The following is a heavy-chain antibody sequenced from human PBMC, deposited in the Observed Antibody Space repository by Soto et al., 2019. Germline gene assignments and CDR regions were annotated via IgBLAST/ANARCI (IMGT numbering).Heavy chain of an antibody. CDR3: SRDGCEGGSCPFH. V-gene: IGHV3-33*01. J-gene: IGHJ4*01. CDR2: IWHDGSKK. Sequence: QGQLVESGGDVVQPGTSLRLSCAASGVTFTTYGFHWVLQSPGKGLEWVAVIWHDGSKKLYADSVKGRFTIARDNSRSTLYLQMDNLRAEDTAVCYCSRDGCEGGSCPFHLGPGTLVPGSS. D-gene: IGHD2-15*01. CDR1: GVTFTTYG.